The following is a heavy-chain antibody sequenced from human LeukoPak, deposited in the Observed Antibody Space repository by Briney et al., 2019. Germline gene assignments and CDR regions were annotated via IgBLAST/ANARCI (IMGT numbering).Heavy chain of an antibody. CDR3: AKVRGDCSSTSWYEDYFDE. V-gene: IGHV3-23*01. CDR2: IRGRGGST. CDR1: GFSFSSYS. Sequence: GGSLRLSCAASGFSFSSYSMNWVRQAPGKGLEWVSGIRGRGGSTYYADSVKGRFTSSRDSSKNTLSLQMNSLRDQDTAVFYCAKVRGDCSSTSWYEDYFDEWGQGTLVSV. J-gene: IGHJ4*02. D-gene: IGHD2-2*01.